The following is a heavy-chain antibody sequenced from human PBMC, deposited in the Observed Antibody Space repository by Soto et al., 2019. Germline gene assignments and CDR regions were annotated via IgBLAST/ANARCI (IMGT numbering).Heavy chain of an antibody. CDR2: IYPGESDT. D-gene: IGHD3-10*01. V-gene: IGHV5-51*01. CDR3: AGGGVRGVITRTRDYYGMDV. J-gene: IGHJ6*02. CDR1: GYSFTSYW. Sequence: PGEALKISCKGSGYSFTSYWIGWVRQMAGKGLGWVGIIYPGESDTRYSPSFQGQVTISADKSISTAYLPWSSLKASDIAMYYCAGGGVRGVITRTRDYYGMDVWGQGTTVTVSS.